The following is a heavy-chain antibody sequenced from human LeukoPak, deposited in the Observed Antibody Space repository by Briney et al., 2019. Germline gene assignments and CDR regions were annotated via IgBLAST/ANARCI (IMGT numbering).Heavy chain of an antibody. CDR1: GFTFSGSA. CDR3: TSPGMEATRDY. J-gene: IGHJ4*02. D-gene: IGHD5-12*01. CDR2: IRSKANSYAT. V-gene: IGHV3-73*01. Sequence: PGGSLRLSCAASGFTFSGSAMHWARQASGKGLEWVGRIRSKANSYATAYAASVKGRFTISRDDSKNTAYLQMNSLKTEDTAVYYCTSPGMEATRDYWGQGTLVTVSS.